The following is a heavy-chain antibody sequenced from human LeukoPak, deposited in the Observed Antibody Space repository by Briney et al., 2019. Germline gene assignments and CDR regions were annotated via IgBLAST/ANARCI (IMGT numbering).Heavy chain of an antibody. D-gene: IGHD3-22*01. Sequence: PGGSLRLSCAASGFTFNSYGMHWVRQAPGKGLEWVTLISYDGSNKYYADSVKGRFTISRDNSKNTLYLQMNSLRAEDTAVYYCAKVPPTVVVLYYFDYWGQGTLVTVSS. CDR3: AKVPPTVVVLYYFDY. J-gene: IGHJ4*02. V-gene: IGHV3-30*18. CDR2: ISYDGSNK. CDR1: GFTFNSYG.